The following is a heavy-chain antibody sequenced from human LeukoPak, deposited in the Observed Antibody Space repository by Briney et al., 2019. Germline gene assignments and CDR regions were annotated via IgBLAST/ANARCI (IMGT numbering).Heavy chain of an antibody. J-gene: IGHJ4*02. V-gene: IGHV4-39*07. Sequence: SETLSLTCTVSGGSISSSSYYWGWIRQPPGKGREWIGSIYYSGSTYYNPSLKSRVTVSVDTSKNQFSLKLSSVTAADTAVYYCARTSGIWGYYFDYWGQGTLVTVSS. CDR1: GGSISSSSYY. CDR3: ARTSGIWGYYFDY. D-gene: IGHD3-10*01. CDR2: IYYSGST.